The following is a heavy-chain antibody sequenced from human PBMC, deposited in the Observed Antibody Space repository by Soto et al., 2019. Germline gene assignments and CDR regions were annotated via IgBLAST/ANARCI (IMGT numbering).Heavy chain of an antibody. CDR1: GFTFSSYA. CDR3: AKDRVSGGRLQYNWFDP. J-gene: IGHJ5*02. V-gene: IGHV3-23*01. Sequence: GGSLRLSCAASGFTFSSYAMSWVRQAPGKGLEWVSAISGSGGSTYYADSVKGRFTISRDNSKNTLYLQMNSLRAEDTAVYYCAKDRVSGGRLQYNWFDPWGQGTLVTVSS. D-gene: IGHD4-4*01. CDR2: ISGSGGST.